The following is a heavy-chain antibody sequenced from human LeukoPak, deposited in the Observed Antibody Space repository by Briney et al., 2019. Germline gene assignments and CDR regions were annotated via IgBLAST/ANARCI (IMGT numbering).Heavy chain of an antibody. V-gene: IGHV3-23*01. CDR3: AKGKMGATHFDY. CDR1: GFTFSSYA. D-gene: IGHD1-26*01. J-gene: IGHJ4*02. Sequence: GGSLRLSCAASGFTFSSYAMSWVRQAPGKGLEGVSAIGGSGGSTYYADSVKGRFTISRDNSKNTLYLQMNSLRAEDTAVYYCAKGKMGATHFDYWGQGTLVTVSS. CDR2: IGGSGGST.